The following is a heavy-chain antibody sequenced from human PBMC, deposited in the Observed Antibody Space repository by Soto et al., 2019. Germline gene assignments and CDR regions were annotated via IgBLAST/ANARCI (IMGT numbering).Heavy chain of an antibody. Sequence: QVPLVQSGAEVKKPGSSVKVSCKASGGVFRNYAINWVRQAPGQGLEWMGGIIPVFGTADYPQKFQGRVTITADESTTTAYMELTSRKTEDTAVYFCARDRWGSYSFDSWGQGTLVTVAS. D-gene: IGHD1-26*01. J-gene: IGHJ5*01. V-gene: IGHV1-69*01. CDR3: ARDRWGSYSFDS. CDR1: GGVFRNYA. CDR2: IIPVFGTA.